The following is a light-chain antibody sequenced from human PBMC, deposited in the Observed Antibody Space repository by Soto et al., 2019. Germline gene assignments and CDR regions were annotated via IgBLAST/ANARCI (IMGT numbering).Light chain of an antibody. Sequence: EIVMTQSPGTLSVSPGERATLSCRASQTVSRHLAWYQQKPGQAPRLLIFGASTRATGIPDRFSGSGSGTNFTLTISFLQSEDFAVYSCQQDNSWPLITFGPGTRLDIK. CDR1: QTVSRH. CDR3: QQDNSWPLIT. J-gene: IGKJ5*01. CDR2: GAS. V-gene: IGKV3-15*01.